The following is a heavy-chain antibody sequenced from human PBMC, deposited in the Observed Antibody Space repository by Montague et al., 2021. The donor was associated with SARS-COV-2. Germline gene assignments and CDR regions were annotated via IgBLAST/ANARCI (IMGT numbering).Heavy chain of an antibody. V-gene: IGHV4-39*07. CDR1: GRSISSSSSY. D-gene: IGHD3-22*01. CDR2: IYYSGST. Sequence: SETLSLTCTVSGRSISSSSSYWGWIRQPPGMGLEWIGSIYYSGSTYYNPSLKSRITISVDTSKNQFSLRLTSVTAADTAVYYCARDIRIPMLIVIQGYGMDVWGQGTPVTVSS. CDR3: ARDIRIPMLIVIQGYGMDV. J-gene: IGHJ6*01.